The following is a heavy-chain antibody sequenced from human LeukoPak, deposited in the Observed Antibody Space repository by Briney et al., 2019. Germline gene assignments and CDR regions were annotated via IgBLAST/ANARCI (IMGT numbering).Heavy chain of an antibody. CDR2: IGTGTDT. Sequence: GGSLRLSCAASGFTFNNYDMHWVRHATGKGLGWVSHIGTGTDTHYSDSVKGRFTISRENAKNSLYLQMNSLRAGDTAVYYCARDRRADYGRNDDAFDIWGQGTIVTVSS. V-gene: IGHV3-13*01. CDR3: ARDRRADYGRNDDAFDI. D-gene: IGHD4-17*01. CDR1: GFTFNNYD. J-gene: IGHJ3*02.